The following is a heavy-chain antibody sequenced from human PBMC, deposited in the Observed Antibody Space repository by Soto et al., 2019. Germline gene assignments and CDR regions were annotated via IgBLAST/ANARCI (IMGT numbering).Heavy chain of an antibody. D-gene: IGHD2-2*02. V-gene: IGHV3-48*02. CDR2: ISSSSSTI. Sequence: LRLSCAASGFTFSSYSMNWVRQAPGKGLEWVSYISSSSSTIYYADSVKGRFTISRDNAKNSLYLQMNSLRDEDTAVYYCARLGYCSSTSCYRYYYGMDVWGQGTTVTVSS. CDR3: ARLGYCSSTSCYRYYYGMDV. J-gene: IGHJ6*02. CDR1: GFTFSSYS.